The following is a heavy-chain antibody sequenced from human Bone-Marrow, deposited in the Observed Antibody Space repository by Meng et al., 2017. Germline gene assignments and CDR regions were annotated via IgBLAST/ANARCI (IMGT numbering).Heavy chain of an antibody. J-gene: IGHJ4*02. CDR1: GFTFSSYE. V-gene: IGHV3-48*03. Sequence: GGSLRLSCAASGFTFSSYEMNWVRQAPGKGLEWVSYISSSGDIRFYADSVKGRFTISRDNAKDSLHLQINSLRAEDAAVYYCARETRQDYFDYWGQGTLVTVSS. CDR3: ARETRQDYFDY. CDR2: ISSSGDIR.